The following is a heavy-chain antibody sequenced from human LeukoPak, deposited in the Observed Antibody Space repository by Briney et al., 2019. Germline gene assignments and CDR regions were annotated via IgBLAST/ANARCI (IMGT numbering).Heavy chain of an antibody. CDR1: GGSISSYY. J-gene: IGHJ4*02. V-gene: IGHV4-59*01. Sequence: SETLSLTCTVSGGSISSYYWSWIRQPPGKGLEWIGYIYYSGNSNYNPSLKSRVTISADTSKNEFSLKLSSVTAADTAVYYCARPKVGATRGFDYWGQGTLVTVSS. CDR2: IYYSGNS. CDR3: ARPKVGATRGFDY. D-gene: IGHD1-26*01.